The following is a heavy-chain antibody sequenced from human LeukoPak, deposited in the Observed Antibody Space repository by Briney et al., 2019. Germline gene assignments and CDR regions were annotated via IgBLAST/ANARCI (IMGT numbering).Heavy chain of an antibody. J-gene: IGHJ4*02. CDR2: IYYSEST. CDR3: ARGRCRNSGCRPHFDY. Sequence: SETLSLNCTVSGDSISNYYWSWIRQPPGKGLEWIGYIYYSESTNYNPSLKSRVTISTDTSKSQFSLNLRSVTAEDTGIYYCARGRCRNSGCRPHFDYWGQGTQVTVSS. D-gene: IGHD3-22*01. CDR1: GDSISNYY. V-gene: IGHV4-59*01.